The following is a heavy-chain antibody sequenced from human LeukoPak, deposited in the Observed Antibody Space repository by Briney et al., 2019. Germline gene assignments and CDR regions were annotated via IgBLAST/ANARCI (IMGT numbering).Heavy chain of an antibody. CDR3: ARDNDSRDPPHFDY. Sequence: ASVKVSCKASGYTFTSYGINWVRQAPGQGLEWMGWISTYNGDTNYAQKLQGRVTMTTDTSTSTAYMELRSLRSEDTAVYYCARDNDSRDPPHFDYWGQGTLVTVSS. J-gene: IGHJ4*02. CDR1: GYTFTSYG. D-gene: IGHD3-16*01. CDR2: ISTYNGDT. V-gene: IGHV1-18*01.